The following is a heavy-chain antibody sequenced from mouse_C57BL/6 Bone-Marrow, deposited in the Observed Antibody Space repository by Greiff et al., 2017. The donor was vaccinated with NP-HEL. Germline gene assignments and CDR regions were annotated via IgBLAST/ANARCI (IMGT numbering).Heavy chain of an antibody. J-gene: IGHJ1*03. CDR1: GYTFTDYE. CDR2: IDPETGGT. D-gene: IGHD1-1*01. CDR3: TRPNYYGSSYWYFDV. Sequence: VQLQQSGAELVRPGASVTLSCKASGYTFTDYEMHWVKQTPVHGLEWIGAIDPETGGTAYNQKFKGKAILTADKSSSTAYRELRSLTSEDSAVYYCTRPNYYGSSYWYFDVWGTGTTVTGSS. V-gene: IGHV1-15*01.